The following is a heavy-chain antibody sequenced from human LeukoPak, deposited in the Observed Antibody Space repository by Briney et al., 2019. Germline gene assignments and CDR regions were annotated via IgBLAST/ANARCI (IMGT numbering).Heavy chain of an antibody. D-gene: IGHD3-22*01. CDR1: GYTFTSYG. CDR2: ISAYNGNT. J-gene: IGHJ4*02. V-gene: IGHV1-18*01. CDR3: ARLAPNRYYYDSSGYRDY. Sequence: DSVKVSCKASGYTFTSYGISWVRQDPGQGLEWMGWISAYNGNTNYAQKLQGRVTMTTDTSTSTAYMELRSLRSDDTAVYYCARLAPNRYYYDSSGYRDYWGQGTLVTVSS.